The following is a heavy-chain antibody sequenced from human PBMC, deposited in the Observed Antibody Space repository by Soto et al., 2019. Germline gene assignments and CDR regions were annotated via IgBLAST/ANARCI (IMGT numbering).Heavy chain of an antibody. J-gene: IGHJ6*02. V-gene: IGHV4-34*01. Sequence: QVQLQQWGAGLLKPSETLSLTCAVYGGSFSGYYWSWIRQPPGKGLEWIGEINHSGSTNYNPSLKSRVTISVDTSKNQFSLKLSSVTAADTAVYYCARLRVYYYDSSGYWSLSYYYYGMDVWGQGTTVTVSS. CDR2: INHSGST. D-gene: IGHD3-22*01. CDR3: ARLRVYYYDSSGYWSLSYYYYGMDV. CDR1: GGSFSGYY.